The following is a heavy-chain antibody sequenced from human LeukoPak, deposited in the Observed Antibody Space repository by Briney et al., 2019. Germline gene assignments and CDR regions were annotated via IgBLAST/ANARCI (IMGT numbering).Heavy chain of an antibody. J-gene: IGHJ4*02. CDR1: GFTFSSYG. V-gene: IGHV3-30*02. CDR2: IRYDGSNK. CDR3: AKDPTHYRVWDYYETIGLSY. Sequence: GGSLRLSCAASGFTFSSYGMHWVRQAPGKGLEWVAFIRYDGSNKHYADSVKGRFTISRDNSKNTLNLQMNSLRAEDTAVYYCAKDPTHYRVWDYYETIGLSYWGQGTLVTVSS. D-gene: IGHD3-22*01.